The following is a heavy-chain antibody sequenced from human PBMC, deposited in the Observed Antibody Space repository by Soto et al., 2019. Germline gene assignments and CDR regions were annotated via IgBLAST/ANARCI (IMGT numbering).Heavy chain of an antibody. J-gene: IGHJ6*03. Sequence: QTLSLTCAISGDSVSSNSAAWNWIRQSPSRGLEWLGRTYYRSKWYNDYAVSVKSRITINPDTSKNQFSLQLNSVTPEDTAVYYCARGRRLGIGGFTYYYMDVWGKGTTVTVSS. CDR2: TYYRSKWYN. CDR1: GDSVSSNSAA. V-gene: IGHV6-1*01. CDR3: ARGRRLGIGGFTYYYMDV. D-gene: IGHD2-15*01.